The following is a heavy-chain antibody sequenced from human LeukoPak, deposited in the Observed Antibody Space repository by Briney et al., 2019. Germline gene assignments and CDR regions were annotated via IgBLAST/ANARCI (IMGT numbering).Heavy chain of an antibody. D-gene: IGHD6-6*01. J-gene: IGHJ4*02. CDR1: GFTFNSFA. Sequence: GGSLRLSCATSGFTFNSFAMHWVRQAPGKGLEWVAVISYDESNKYYADSVKGRFTISRDNSKNTLYLQMNSLRAEDTALYYCARVRERFYSSSSLDYWGQGTLVTVSS. CDR3: ARVRERFYSSSSLDY. CDR2: ISYDESNK. V-gene: IGHV3-30*04.